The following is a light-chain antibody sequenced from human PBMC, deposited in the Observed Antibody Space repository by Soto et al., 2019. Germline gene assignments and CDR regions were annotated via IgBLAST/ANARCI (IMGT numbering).Light chain of an antibody. V-gene: IGLV1-40*01. CDR2: GNS. Sequence: QSVLTQPPSVSGAPGQRVTISCTGSSSNIGAGYDGHWYQQLPGTAPKLLIYGNSNRPSGVPDRFSGSKSGTSASLAISGLQSEDEAHYYCAPWDDSLNGPVFGGGTQLTVL. J-gene: IGLJ3*02. CDR1: SSNIGAGYD. CDR3: APWDDSLNGPV.